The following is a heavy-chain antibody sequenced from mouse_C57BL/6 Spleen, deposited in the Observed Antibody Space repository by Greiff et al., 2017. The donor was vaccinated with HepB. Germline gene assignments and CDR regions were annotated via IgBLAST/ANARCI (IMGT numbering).Heavy chain of an antibody. D-gene: IGHD1-1*02. CDR1: GYTFTDYE. J-gene: IGHJ4*01. Sequence: VQLQESGAELVRPGASVTLSCKASGYTFTDYEMHWVKQTPVHGLEWIGAIDPETGGTAYNQKFKGKAILTADKSSSTAYMELRSLTSEDSAVYYCTRYGDHYYAMDYWGQGTSVTVSS. V-gene: IGHV1-15*01. CDR2: IDPETGGT. CDR3: TRYGDHYYAMDY.